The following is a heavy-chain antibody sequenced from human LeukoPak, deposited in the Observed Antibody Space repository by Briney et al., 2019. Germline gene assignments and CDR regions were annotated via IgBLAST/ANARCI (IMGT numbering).Heavy chain of an antibody. D-gene: IGHD1-26*01. V-gene: IGHV1-69*13. J-gene: IGHJ5*02. CDR2: IIPIFGTA. Sequence: ASVKVSCKASGGTFSSYAISWARQAPGQGLEWMGGIIPIFGTANYAQKFQGRVTITADESTSTAYMELSSLRSEDTAVYYCARVGSYSPHGWFDPWGQGTLVTVSS. CDR3: ARVGSYSPHGWFDP. CDR1: GGTFSSYA.